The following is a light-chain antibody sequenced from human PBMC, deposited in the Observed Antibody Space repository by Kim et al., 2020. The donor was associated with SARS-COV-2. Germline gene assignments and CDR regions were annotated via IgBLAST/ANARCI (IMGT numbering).Light chain of an antibody. CDR1: SLRSYY. J-gene: IGLJ2*01. CDR2: GKN. Sequence: SSELTQDPAVSVVLGQTVRITCQGDSLRSYYASWYQQKPGQAPVLVIYGKNNRPSGIPDRFSGSSSGNTASLTITGAQAEDEADYYCNSRDSSGNQVFGGGTKLTVL. V-gene: IGLV3-19*01. CDR3: NSRDSSGNQV.